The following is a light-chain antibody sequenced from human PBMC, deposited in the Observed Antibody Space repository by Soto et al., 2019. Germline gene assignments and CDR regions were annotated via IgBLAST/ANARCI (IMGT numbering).Light chain of an antibody. CDR2: DAS. J-gene: IGKJ4*01. Sequence: DIQMTQSPSTLSASVGDRVTITCRASQSISSWLAWYQQKPGKAPKLLIYDASSFEIGVPSSFCGSGSGTEFTLTISSLQPDDFASYYCQHYNSYSLTFGGGTNVEIK. CDR3: QHYNSYSLT. CDR1: QSISSW. V-gene: IGKV1-5*01.